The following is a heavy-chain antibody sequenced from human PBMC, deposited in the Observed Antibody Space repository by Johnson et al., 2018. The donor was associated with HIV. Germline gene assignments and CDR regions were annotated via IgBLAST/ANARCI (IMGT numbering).Heavy chain of an antibody. CDR3: ARGAAFGI. Sequence: VQLVESGGGVVQPWRSLRLSCAASGFTVSRNYMNWVRQAPGKGLEWVSVIYSGGDTYYAESVKGRFTISRDNFKNTLYLQMNSLKVEDTAVYYCARGAAFGIWGQGTVVTVSS. CDR2: IYSGGDT. J-gene: IGHJ3*02. CDR1: GFTVSRNY. V-gene: IGHV3-66*01.